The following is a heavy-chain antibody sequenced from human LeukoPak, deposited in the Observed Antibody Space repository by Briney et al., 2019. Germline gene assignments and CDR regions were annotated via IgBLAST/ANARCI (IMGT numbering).Heavy chain of an antibody. CDR1: GFTFSSYD. J-gene: IGHJ4*02. D-gene: IGHD1-26*01. V-gene: IGHV3-13*01. Sequence: QPVGSLRLSCAASGFTFSSYDMHWVRQATGTGVEWVSAIGTVGDTYYPGSVKGRFTISRENAKNSLYLQMNSLRAEDTAVYYCVRGRSGELLDHWGQGTLVTVSS. CDR2: IGTVGDT. CDR3: VRGRSGELLDH.